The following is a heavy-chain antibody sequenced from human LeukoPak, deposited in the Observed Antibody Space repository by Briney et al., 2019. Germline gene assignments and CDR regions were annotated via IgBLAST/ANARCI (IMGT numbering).Heavy chain of an antibody. D-gene: IGHD6-13*01. V-gene: IGHV1-18*01. CDR2: ISGYNDKT. CDR1: GYIFASYG. Sequence: GASVKVSCKASGYIFASYGISWVRQAPGQGLEWMGWISGYNDKTNYAQQLQGRVTMTTDTSTSTAYMELSSLRSEDTAAYYCAELPAAGRNFDYWGQGTLVTASS. CDR3: AELPAAGRNFDY. J-gene: IGHJ4*02.